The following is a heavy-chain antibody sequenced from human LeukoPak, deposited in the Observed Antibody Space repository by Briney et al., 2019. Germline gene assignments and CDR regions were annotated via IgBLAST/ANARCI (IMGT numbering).Heavy chain of an antibody. D-gene: IGHD3-16*02. CDR3: AHDSPGNYGFDV. J-gene: IGHJ6*02. Sequence: SGPTLVNHTQTLTLTCTFAGFSLTTPSPTGVGVAWIRQPPGKALEWLALVYGDDHKRYSPSLKSRLTITKDTSKNQVVLTMANMDPVDTATYYCAHDSPGNYGFDVWGQGTTVTVS. CDR1: GFSLTTPSPTGVG. V-gene: IGHV2-5*02. CDR2: VYGDDHK.